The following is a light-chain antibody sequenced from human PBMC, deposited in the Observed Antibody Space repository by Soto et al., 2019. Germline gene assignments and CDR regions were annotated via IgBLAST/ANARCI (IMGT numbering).Light chain of an antibody. CDR1: SSDVGAYNY. V-gene: IGLV2-11*01. CDR2: DVN. CDR3: GSWDSSLSAYV. J-gene: IGLJ1*01. Sequence: QAVVTQPRSVSASPGQSVTISCTGTSSDVGAYNYVSWYQQEPAKAPKLIIFDVNKRPSGVSDRFSGSKSGTSATLGITGFQTGDEADYYCGSWDSSLSAYVFATGTKVTVL.